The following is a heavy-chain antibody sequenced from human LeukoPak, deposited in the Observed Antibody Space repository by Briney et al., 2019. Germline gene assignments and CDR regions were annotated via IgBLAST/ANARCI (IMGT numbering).Heavy chain of an antibody. J-gene: IGHJ4*02. V-gene: IGHV4-34*01. CDR3: ARGLGIAVAGTFDY. Sequence: SETLSLTCAVYGGSFSGYYWSWIRQPPGKGLEWIGEINHSGSTNYNPSLKSRVTISVDTSKNQFSLELSSVTAADTAVYYCARGLGIAVAGTFDYWGQGTLVTVSS. D-gene: IGHD6-19*01. CDR1: GGSFSGYY. CDR2: INHSGST.